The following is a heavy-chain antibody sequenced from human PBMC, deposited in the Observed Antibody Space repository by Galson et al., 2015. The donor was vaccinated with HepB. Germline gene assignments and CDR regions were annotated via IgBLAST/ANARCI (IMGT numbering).Heavy chain of an antibody. V-gene: IGHV7-4-1*02. J-gene: IGHJ5*02. D-gene: IGHD4-17*01. CDR1: GYSFTSYA. Sequence: SCKASGYSFTSYAMNWVRQAPGQGLEWMGWIDTNTGNPTYAQGFTGRFVFSLDTSVSTAYLEISSLKPEDTAVYYCARDLRGTTVHHWGQGTLVTVSS. CDR3: ARDLRGTTVHH. CDR2: IDTNTGNP.